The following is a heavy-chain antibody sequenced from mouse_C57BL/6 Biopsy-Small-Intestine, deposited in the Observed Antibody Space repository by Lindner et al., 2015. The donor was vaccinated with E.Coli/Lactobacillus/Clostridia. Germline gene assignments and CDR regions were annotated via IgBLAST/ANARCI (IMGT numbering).Heavy chain of an antibody. CDR1: GYTFTEYT. CDR2: FYPGSGSI. V-gene: IGHV1-62-2*01. D-gene: IGHD2-1*01. CDR3: ARHEEGIYYGNFYFDY. Sequence: VQLQESGAELVKPGASMKLSCKASGYTFTEYTIHWVKQRSGQGLEWIGWFYPGSGSIKYNEKFKDKATLTADKSSSTVYMELSRLTSEDSAVYFCARHEEGIYYGNFYFDYWGQGTTLTVSS. J-gene: IGHJ2*01.